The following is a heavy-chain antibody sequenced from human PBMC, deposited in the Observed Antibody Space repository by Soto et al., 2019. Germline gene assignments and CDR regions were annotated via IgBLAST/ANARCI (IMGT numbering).Heavy chain of an antibody. CDR3: ARGVGRWLRGLGAFDY. V-gene: IGHV4-4*02. D-gene: IGHD5-12*01. J-gene: IGHJ4*02. CDR2: IYHSGST. CDR1: GGSISSSNW. Sequence: QVQLQESGPGLVKPSGTLSLTCAVSGGSISSSNWWSWVRQPPGKGLEWIGEIYHSGSTNYNPSLQSRVTISVDKSKNQFSLKLSSVTAADTAVYYCARGVGRWLRGLGAFDYWGQGTLVTVSS.